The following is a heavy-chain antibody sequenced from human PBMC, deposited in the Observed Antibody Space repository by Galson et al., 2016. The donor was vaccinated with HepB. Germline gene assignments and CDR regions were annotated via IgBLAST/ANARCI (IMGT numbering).Heavy chain of an antibody. J-gene: IGHJ4*02. D-gene: IGHD6-19*01. Sequence: SLRLSCAASGFTVSSNYMSWVRQAPGKGLEWVSVIYSDGRTYYADSVKGRFTISGDNSKNTVYLQMNNLRAEDTAVYYCAKNGGWYGAGYFDYWGQGTLVTVSS. CDR2: IYSDGRT. CDR3: AKNGGWYGAGYFDY. CDR1: GFTVSSNY. V-gene: IGHV3-66*01.